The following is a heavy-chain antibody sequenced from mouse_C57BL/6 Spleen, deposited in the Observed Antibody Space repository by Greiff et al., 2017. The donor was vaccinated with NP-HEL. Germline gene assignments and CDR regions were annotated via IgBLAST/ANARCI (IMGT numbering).Heavy chain of an antibody. D-gene: IGHD2-12*01. CDR3: AHDVHFDY. V-gene: IGHV1-26*01. CDR1: GYTFTDYY. J-gene: IGHJ2*01. Sequence: EVQLQQSGPELVKPGASVKISCKASGYTFTDYYMNWVKQSHGKSLEWIGDINPNNGGTSYNQKFKGKATLTVDKSSSTAYMELRSLTSEDSAVHYCAHDVHFDYWGQGTTLTVSS. CDR2: INPNNGGT.